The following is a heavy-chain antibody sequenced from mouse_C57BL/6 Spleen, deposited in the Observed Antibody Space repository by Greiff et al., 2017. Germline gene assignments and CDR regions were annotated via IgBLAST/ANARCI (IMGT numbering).Heavy chain of an antibody. CDR2: INPNNGGT. CDR3: ADQFAY. J-gene: IGHJ3*01. Sequence: EVKLQQSGPELVKPGASVKISCKASGYTFTDYYMNWVKQSHGKSLEWIGDINPNNGGTSYNQKFKGKATLTVDKASSTAYMELRSLTSEDSAVYYCADQFAYWGQGTLVTVSA. V-gene: IGHV1-26*01. CDR1: GYTFTDYY.